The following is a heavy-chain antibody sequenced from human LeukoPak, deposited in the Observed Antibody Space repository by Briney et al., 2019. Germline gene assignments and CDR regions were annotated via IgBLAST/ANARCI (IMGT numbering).Heavy chain of an antibody. J-gene: IGHJ5*02. CDR2: ISHDGGAK. CDR3: AKDWGSSDWYNYFDP. CDR1: GFTIRIYG. Sequence: GTSLRLSYAVSGFTIRIYGMHWVRQAPGKGLEWVAMISHDGGAKYYGDSVKGRFTISRDDSKNTLYLQMNSLSTEDTALYYCAKDWGSSDWYNYFDPWGQGTLVTVSS. V-gene: IGHV3-30*18. D-gene: IGHD6-19*01.